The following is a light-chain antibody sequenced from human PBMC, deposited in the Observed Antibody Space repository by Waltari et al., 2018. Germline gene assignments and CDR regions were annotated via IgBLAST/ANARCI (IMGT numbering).Light chain of an antibody. V-gene: IGLV3-21*04. CDR3: QVWDSSSDHHVV. J-gene: IGLJ2*01. CDR2: YDS. Sequence: SYMLTQPPSVSVAPGKTARITCGGNKIGSKSVHWYQQKPGQAPVLVIYYDSDRPSGIPERFSGSNSENTATLTISRVEAGDEADYYCQVWDSSSDHHVVFGGGTKLTIL. CDR1: KIGSKS.